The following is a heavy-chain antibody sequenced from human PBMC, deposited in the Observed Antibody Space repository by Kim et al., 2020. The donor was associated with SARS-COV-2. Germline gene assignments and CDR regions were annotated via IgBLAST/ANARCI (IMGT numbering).Heavy chain of an antibody. CDR3: AAFQWKDDAFDI. D-gene: IGHD6-19*01. CDR1: GFTFSSYA. V-gene: IGHV3-23*01. J-gene: IGHJ3*02. CDR2: ISGSGGST. Sequence: GGSLRLSCAASGFTFSSYAMSWVRQAPGKGLEWVSAISGSGGSTYYADSVKGRLTISRDNSKNTLYLQMNSLRAEDTAVYYCAAFQWKDDAFDIWGQGTMVTVSS.